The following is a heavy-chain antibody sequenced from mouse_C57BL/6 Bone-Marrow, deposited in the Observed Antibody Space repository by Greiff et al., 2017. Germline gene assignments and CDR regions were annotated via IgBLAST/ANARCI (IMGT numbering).Heavy chain of an antibody. CDR1: GFTFSSYA. CDR3: AREDYDYPYWYFDV. Sequence: EVQLQESGGGLVKPGGSLKLSCAASGFTFSSYAMSWVRQTPEKRLEWVATISDGGSYTYYPDNVKGRFTISRDNAKNNLYLQMSHLKSEDTAMYYCAREDYDYPYWYFDVWGKGTTVTVSS. D-gene: IGHD2-4*01. CDR2: ISDGGSYT. V-gene: IGHV5-4*01. J-gene: IGHJ1*03.